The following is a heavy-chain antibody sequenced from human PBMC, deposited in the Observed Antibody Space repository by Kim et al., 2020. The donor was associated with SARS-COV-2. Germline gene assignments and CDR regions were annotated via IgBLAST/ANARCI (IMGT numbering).Heavy chain of an antibody. D-gene: IGHD1-1*01. CDR3: ARPRATGTTLGPFDI. V-gene: IGHV4-59*13. J-gene: IGHJ3*02. CDR1: DGSISSYY. CDR2: IHYSGST. Sequence: SETLSLTCTVSDGSISSYYWSLIRQPPGKGLEWLGYIHYSGSTNYNPSLSSRVTISMDTSKNQFSLKLSSVTAADTAVYYCARPRATGTTLGPFDIWGQGTMVTVSS.